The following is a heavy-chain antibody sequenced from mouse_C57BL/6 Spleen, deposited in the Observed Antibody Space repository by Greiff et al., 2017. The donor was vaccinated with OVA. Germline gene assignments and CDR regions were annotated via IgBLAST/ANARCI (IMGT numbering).Heavy chain of an antibody. V-gene: IGHV1-82*01. J-gene: IGHJ2*01. CDR2: IYPGDGDT. CDR1: GYAFSSSW. D-gene: IGHD1-1*01. Sequence: VKLVESGPELVKPGASVKISCKASGYAFSSSWMNWVKQRPGKGLEWIGRIYPGDGDTNYNGKFKGKATLTADKSSSTAYMQLSSLTSEDSAVYFCARGPFITTVVADYWGQGTTLTVSS. CDR3: ARGPFITTVVADY.